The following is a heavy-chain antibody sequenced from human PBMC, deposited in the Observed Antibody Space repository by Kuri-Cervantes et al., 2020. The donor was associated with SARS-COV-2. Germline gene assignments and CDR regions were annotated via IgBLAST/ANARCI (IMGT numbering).Heavy chain of an antibody. Sequence: ASVKVSCKASGYTFTSYGISWVRQAPGQGLEWMGWISAYNGNTNYAQKLQGRVTMTTDTSTSTAYMELRSLRSDDTAVYYCAMGLEGIYSNYEPDYWGQGTLVTVSS. J-gene: IGHJ4*02. D-gene: IGHD4-11*01. V-gene: IGHV1-18*01. CDR2: ISAYNGNT. CDR1: GYTFTSYG. CDR3: AMGLEGIYSNYEPDY.